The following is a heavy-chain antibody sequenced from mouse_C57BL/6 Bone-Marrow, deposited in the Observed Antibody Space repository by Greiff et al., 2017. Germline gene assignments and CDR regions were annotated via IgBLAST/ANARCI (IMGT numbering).Heavy chain of an antibody. CDR2: IDPSDSYT. V-gene: IGHV1-69*01. D-gene: IGHD2-3*01. J-gene: IGHJ3*01. CDR3: ARDGYRAGLAY. CDR1: GYTFTSYW. Sequence: QVQLQQPGAELVMPGASVKLSCKASGYTFTSYWMHWVKQRPGQGLEWIGEIDPSDSYTNYNQKFKGKSTLTVDKSSSTAYMQLSSLTSEDSAVYYCARDGYRAGLAYWGQGTLVTVSA.